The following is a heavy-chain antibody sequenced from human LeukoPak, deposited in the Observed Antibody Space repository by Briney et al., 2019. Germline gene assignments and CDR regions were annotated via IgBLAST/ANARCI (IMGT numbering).Heavy chain of an antibody. J-gene: IGHJ6*03. CDR2: INPNSGGT. D-gene: IGHD5-18*01. CDR3: ARVGTPMVTIVAPYYMDV. Sequence: ASVKVSCKASGYTFTGYYMHWVRQAPGQGLEWMGWINPNSGGTNYAQKFQGRVTMTRDTSISTAYMELRRLRSDDTAVYYCARVGTPMVTIVAPYYMDVWGKGTTVTVSS. CDR1: GYTFTGYY. V-gene: IGHV1-2*02.